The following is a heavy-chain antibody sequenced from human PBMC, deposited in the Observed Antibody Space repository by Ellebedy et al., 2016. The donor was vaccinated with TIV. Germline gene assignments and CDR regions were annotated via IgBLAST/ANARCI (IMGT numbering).Heavy chain of an antibody. D-gene: IGHD4-23*01. CDR2: LTTGGVT. CDR1: GFTFSTYA. J-gene: IGHJ3*01. V-gene: IGHV3-23*01. Sequence: GESLKISCVVSGFTFSTYAMRWFRQAPGKGLEWVSALTTGGVTFYADSVKGRFTISRDSSKNTLYLQMNSLRAEDTASYYCARDPVGVGPAFDVWGQGTMVTVSS. CDR3: ARDPVGVGPAFDV.